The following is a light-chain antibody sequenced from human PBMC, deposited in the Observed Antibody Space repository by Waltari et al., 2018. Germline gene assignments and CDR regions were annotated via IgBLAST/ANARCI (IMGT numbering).Light chain of an antibody. Sequence: DIVMTQSPDSLAVSLGERATINCKSSQRVLYSSDNRNYLAWYQQKPGQPPNLLIYWASTRESGVPDRFRGSGSGTDFTLTISSLQAEDVAVYYCQQYYITPLSFGGGTKVEIK. CDR1: QRVLYSSDNRNY. J-gene: IGKJ4*01. CDR3: QQYYITPLS. V-gene: IGKV4-1*01. CDR2: WAS.